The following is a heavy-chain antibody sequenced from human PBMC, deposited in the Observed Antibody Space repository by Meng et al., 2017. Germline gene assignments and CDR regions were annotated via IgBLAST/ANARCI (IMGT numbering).Heavy chain of an antibody. CDR2: IIPIFGTA. V-gene: IGHV1-69*06. Sequence: QVKLVQLGAEVQRPGSSVKVSCKASGGTFSSYAISWVRQAPGQWLEWMGGIIPIFGTANYAQKFQGRVTITADKSTSTAYMELSSLRSEDTAVYYCHSGWYQAGDDYWGQGTLVTVSS. J-gene: IGHJ4*02. D-gene: IGHD6-19*01. CDR1: GGTFSSYA. CDR3: HSGWYQAGDDY.